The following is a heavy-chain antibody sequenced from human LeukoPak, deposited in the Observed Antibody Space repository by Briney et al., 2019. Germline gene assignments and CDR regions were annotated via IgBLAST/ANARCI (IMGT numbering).Heavy chain of an antibody. CDR1: GYTFTGYY. V-gene: IGHV1-2*02. J-gene: IGHJ4*02. CDR2: INPNSGGT. CDR3: ARDSCTNGVCSLSDY. D-gene: IGHD2-8*01. Sequence: ASVKVSCKASGYTFTGYYMHWVRQAPGQGLEWMGWINPNSGGTNYAQKFQDRVTVTRDTSISTAYMELSRLRSDDTAVYYCARDSCTNGVCSLSDYWGQGTLVTVSS.